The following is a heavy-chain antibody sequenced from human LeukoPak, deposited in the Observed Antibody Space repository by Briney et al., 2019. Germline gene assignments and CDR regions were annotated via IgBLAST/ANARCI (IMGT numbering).Heavy chain of an antibody. J-gene: IGHJ4*02. CDR1: GFTFSNYG. CDR2: IYDDGSKE. D-gene: IGHD5-12*01. V-gene: IGHV3-33*01. CDR3: ARDFKSGYVDS. Sequence: AGSLRLSCAASGFTFSNYGMHWVRQAPGKGLEWVAVIYDDGSKEYFADSVKGRFTISRDNSKNTVLLQMNSLRADDTAVFYCARDFKSGYVDSWGQGTLVTVSS.